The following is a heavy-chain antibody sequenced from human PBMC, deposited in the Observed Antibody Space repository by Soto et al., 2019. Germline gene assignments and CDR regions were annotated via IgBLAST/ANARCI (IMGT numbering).Heavy chain of an antibody. CDR2: FYSRGSR. J-gene: IGHJ5*02. CDR1: GTSIINYY. D-gene: IGHD1-26*01. Sequence: PSETLSLTCTVSGTSIINYYWSWIRQPAGKGLEWIGRFYSRGSRTYNPALKSRVTMSLDTYKNHFSLRLNSVTAADTAVYYCAQGPYYHASGWFDPWGQGTLVTVSS. V-gene: IGHV4-4*07. CDR3: AQGPYYHASGWFDP.